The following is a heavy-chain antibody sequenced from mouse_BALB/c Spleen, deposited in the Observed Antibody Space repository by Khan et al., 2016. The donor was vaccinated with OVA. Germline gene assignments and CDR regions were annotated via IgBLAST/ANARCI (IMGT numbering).Heavy chain of an antibody. V-gene: IGHV3-8*02. D-gene: IGHD1-1*01. Sequence: EVQLQESGPSLVKPSQTLSLTCSVTGDSITSGYWNWIRKFPGNKLEYMGYISYSGNSYYNPSLKSRISVTRDTSKTQYYLQLNSVTTEDTATYXCACELRGFAYWGQGTLVTVSA. CDR2: ISYSGNS. CDR3: ACELRGFAY. J-gene: IGHJ3*01. CDR1: GDSITSGY.